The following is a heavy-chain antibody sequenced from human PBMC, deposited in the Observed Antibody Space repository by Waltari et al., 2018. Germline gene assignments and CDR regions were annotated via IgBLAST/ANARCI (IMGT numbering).Heavy chain of an antibody. CDR3: ARDXDIAVVPQAAXYLWFDH. D-gene: IGHD2-15*01. CDR2: ISVYDGNK. CDR1: GYXFRSNG. J-gene: IGHJ5*02. V-gene: IGHV1-18*01. Sequence: QLVQSEAEVKKPGASVXVSCKTSGYXFRSNGXSWARQAPGQGLGWRAWISVYDGNKRYSEKVXGRVTVTIXTSTXTVXMELXXLXADDTAIXXXARDXDIAVVPQAAXYLWFDHXGQGTLVTVXS.